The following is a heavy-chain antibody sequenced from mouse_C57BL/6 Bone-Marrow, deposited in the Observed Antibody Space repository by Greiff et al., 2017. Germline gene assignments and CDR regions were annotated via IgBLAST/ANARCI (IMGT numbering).Heavy chain of an antibody. CDR3: ARRWGYLDY. CDR1: GYSFTGYY. J-gene: IGHJ2*01. D-gene: IGHD1-1*02. Sequence: EVQLQESGPELVKPGASVKISCKASGYSFTGYYMNWVKQSPEKSLEWIGEINPSTGGTTYNQKFKAKATLTVDKSSSTAYMQLKSLTSEDSAVYYCARRWGYLDYWGQGTTLTVSS. CDR2: INPSTGGT. V-gene: IGHV1-42*01.